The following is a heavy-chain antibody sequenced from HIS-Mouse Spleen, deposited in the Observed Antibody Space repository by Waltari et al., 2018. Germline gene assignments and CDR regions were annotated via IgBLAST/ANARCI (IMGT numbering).Heavy chain of an antibody. CDR3: ARALGYCSSTSCSGWFDP. CDR1: GFTFSSYA. V-gene: IGHV3-30-3*01. D-gene: IGHD2-2*01. J-gene: IGHJ5*02. CDR2: ISYDGSNK. Sequence: GRSLRLSCAASGFTFSSYAMHWVRQAPGKGLEWVAVISYDGSNKYYADSVKGRFTISRDNSKNTLYLQMNSLRAEDTAVYYCARALGYCSSTSCSGWFDPWGQGTLVTVSS.